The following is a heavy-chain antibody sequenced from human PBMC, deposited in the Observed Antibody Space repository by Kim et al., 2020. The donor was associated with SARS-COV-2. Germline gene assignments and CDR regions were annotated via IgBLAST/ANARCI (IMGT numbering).Heavy chain of an antibody. Sequence: SVKVSCKASGGTFSSYAISWVRQAPGQGLEWMGGIIPIFGTANYAQKFQGRVTITADESTSTAYMELSSLRSEDTAVYYCARLYYDRVWAETNDYWGQGTLVTVSS. J-gene: IGHJ4*02. CDR2: IIPIFGTA. CDR1: GGTFSSYA. CDR3: ARLYYDRVWAETNDY. V-gene: IGHV1-69*13. D-gene: IGHD3-22*01.